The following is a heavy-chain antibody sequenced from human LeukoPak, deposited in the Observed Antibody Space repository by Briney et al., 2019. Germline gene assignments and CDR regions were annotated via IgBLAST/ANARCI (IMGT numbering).Heavy chain of an antibody. CDR2: MYTGGGR. CDR1: GFSVSNYY. J-gene: IGHJ4*02. D-gene: IGHD2-21*02. CDR3: TRGQSYCGADCYSD. V-gene: IGHV3-66*01. Sequence: GGSLRLSCAASGFSVSNYYMSWVRQPPGKGLEWVSVMYTGGGRYYGDSVKGRFTVSRDNSKNTVFLQMNSLRVEDTALYYCTRGQSYCGADCYSDWGQGTLVTVSS.